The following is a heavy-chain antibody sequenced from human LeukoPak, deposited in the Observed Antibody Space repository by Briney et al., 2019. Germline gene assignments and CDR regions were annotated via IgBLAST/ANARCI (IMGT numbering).Heavy chain of an antibody. V-gene: IGHV3-21*01. CDR3: ARGLVGAAFDY. J-gene: IGHJ4*02. CDR2: MSSSRDYV. D-gene: IGHD1-26*01. Sequence: GGSLRLSCGASGFTFNAYTMHWVRQVPGKGPEWVPSMSSSRDYVFYADSVKGRFTIFRDNANQSLDLEMSSLRGEDTAIYYCARGLVGAAFDYWGRGTLVTVSS. CDR1: GFTFNAYT.